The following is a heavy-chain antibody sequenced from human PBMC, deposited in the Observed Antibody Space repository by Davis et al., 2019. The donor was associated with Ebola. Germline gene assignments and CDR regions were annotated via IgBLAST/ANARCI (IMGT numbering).Heavy chain of an antibody. Sequence: MPSETLSLTCAVYGGSFSGYYWSWIRQPPGKGLEWIGEINHSGSTNYNPSLKSRVTMFLDKSLNQFSLKMSSVTAADTAVYYCARVLFSVWNYEALDIWGQGTTVTVSS. CDR2: INHSGST. D-gene: IGHD1-7*01. J-gene: IGHJ3*02. CDR1: GGSFSGYY. V-gene: IGHV4-34*01. CDR3: ARVLFSVWNYEALDI.